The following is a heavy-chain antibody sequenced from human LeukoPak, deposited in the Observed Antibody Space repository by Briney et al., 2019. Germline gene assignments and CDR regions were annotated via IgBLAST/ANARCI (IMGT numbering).Heavy chain of an antibody. D-gene: IGHD2-15*01. CDR2: INPNTGDT. CDR1: EYTFTGYY. V-gene: IGHV1-2*02. CDR3: ARRRCSGCSCQSYYFDF. Sequence: ASVRVSCKASEYTFTGYYMHWVRQAPGQGLEWMGWINPNTGDTNYAQKFQGRVTMTRDTSIITAYMELSRLRSDDTAVYYCARRRCSGCSCQSYYFDFWGQGTLVTVSS. J-gene: IGHJ4*02.